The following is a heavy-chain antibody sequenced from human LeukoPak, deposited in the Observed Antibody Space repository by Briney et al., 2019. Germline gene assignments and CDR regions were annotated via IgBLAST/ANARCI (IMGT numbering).Heavy chain of an antibody. V-gene: IGHV3-30*18. D-gene: IGHD3-22*01. CDR2: ISYDGSNK. Sequence: GGSLRLSCAASGFTFSSYGMHWVRQAPGKGLEWVAVISYDGSNKYYADSVKGRFTISRDNSKNTLYLQMNSLRAEDTAVYYCAKDMFSFSQDSSGYSPFDYWGQGTLVTVSS. CDR1: GFTFSSYG. CDR3: AKDMFSFSQDSSGYSPFDY. J-gene: IGHJ4*02.